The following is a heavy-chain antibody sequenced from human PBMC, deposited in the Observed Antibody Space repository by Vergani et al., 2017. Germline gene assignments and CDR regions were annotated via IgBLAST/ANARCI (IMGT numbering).Heavy chain of an antibody. V-gene: IGHV3-23*01. CDR3: AKVTDYGDSYYYYYYYMDV. Sequence: EVQLLESGGGLVQPGGSLRLSCAASGFTFSCYAMSWVRQAPGKGLEWVSAISGSGGSTYYADSGKGRFTISRDNSKNTLYLQMNSLRAEDTAVYYCAKVTDYGDSYYYYYYYMDVWGKGTTVTVSS. D-gene: IGHD4-17*01. J-gene: IGHJ6*03. CDR1: GFTFSCYA. CDR2: ISGSGGST.